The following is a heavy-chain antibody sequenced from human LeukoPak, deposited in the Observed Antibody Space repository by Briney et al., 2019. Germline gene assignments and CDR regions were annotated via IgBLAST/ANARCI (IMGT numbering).Heavy chain of an antibody. CDR1: GFTFSSDA. CDR3: ARAGVVTHWYFDY. J-gene: IGHJ4*02. V-gene: IGHV3-23*01. D-gene: IGHD4-23*01. Sequence: GGSLRLSCAASGFTFSSDAMSWVRQAPGKGLEWVSAISGSGGSTGYADSVKGRFTISRDNAKNSLYLQMNSLRAEDTALYYCARAGVVTHWYFDYWGQGTLVTVYS. CDR2: ISGSGGST.